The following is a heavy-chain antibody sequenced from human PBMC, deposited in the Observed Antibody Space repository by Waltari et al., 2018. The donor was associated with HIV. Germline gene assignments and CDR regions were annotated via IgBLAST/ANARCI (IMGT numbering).Heavy chain of an antibody. J-gene: IGHJ2*01. CDR2: IYYTGRA. D-gene: IGHD1-26*01. Sequence: LQLQESGPGLVQPSESLSPTCTVPGGSVSTSSHLWVWIRQPPGKGLEWIGRIYYTGRAYYNPSLKSRVTISVDTSKNQFSLKVTSVTAADTAVYYCARHALRVGAAYWNFDLWGRGTLVTVSS. CDR1: GGSVSTSSHL. CDR3: ARHALRVGAAYWNFDL. V-gene: IGHV4-39*01.